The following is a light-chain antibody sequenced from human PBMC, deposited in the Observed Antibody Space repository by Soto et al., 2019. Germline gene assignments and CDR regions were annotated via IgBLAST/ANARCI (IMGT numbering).Light chain of an antibody. J-gene: IGKJ1*01. V-gene: IGKV3-20*01. CDR1: QSVNSY. CDR3: QQYGDSPAT. CDR2: DAS. Sequence: EIVITQSPGTLSLSPGERATLSCRASQSVNSYLAWYQQKPGQAPRLLISDASDRATGIPDRFSGSGSGTDFTLTISXLVPEDFAVYYCQQYGDSPATFGQGTKV.